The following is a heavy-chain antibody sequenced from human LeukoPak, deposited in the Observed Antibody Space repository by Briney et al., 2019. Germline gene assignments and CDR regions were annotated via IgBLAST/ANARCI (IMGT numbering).Heavy chain of an antibody. CDR1: GYTFTSYG. V-gene: IGHV1-24*01. Sequence: ASVKVSCKASGYTFTSYGISWVRQAPGQGLEWMGGFDPEDGETIYAQKFQGRVTMTEDTSTDTAYMELSSLRSEDTAVYYCATDPLAAAGTRWFDPWGQGTLVTVSS. CDR2: FDPEDGET. CDR3: ATDPLAAAGTRWFDP. J-gene: IGHJ5*02. D-gene: IGHD6-13*01.